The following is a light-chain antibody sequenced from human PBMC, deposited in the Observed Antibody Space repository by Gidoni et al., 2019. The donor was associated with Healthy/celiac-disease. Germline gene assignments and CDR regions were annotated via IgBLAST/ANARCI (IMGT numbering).Light chain of an antibody. CDR2: WAS. Sequence: DIVMTQSPDSLAVSLGERATINCKSSQSVLYSSNNKNYLAWYQQKPGQPPKLLIYWASTRESGVPDRFSGSGSGTDFTLTISSQQAEDVAVYYCQQYYSTPLVGPGTKVDIK. CDR1: QSVLYSSNNKNY. V-gene: IGKV4-1*01. CDR3: QQYYSTPL. J-gene: IGKJ3*01.